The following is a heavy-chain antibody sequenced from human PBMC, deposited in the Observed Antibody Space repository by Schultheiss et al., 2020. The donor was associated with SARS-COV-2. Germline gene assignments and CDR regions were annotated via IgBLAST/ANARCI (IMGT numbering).Heavy chain of an antibody. J-gene: IGHJ6*02. V-gene: IGHV1-69*13. D-gene: IGHD3-3*01. Sequence: SVKVSCKASGGTFSSYAISWVRQAPGQGLEWMGGIIPIFGTANYAQKFQGRVTITADESTSTAYMELSSLRSEDTAVYYCARAPTDFWSGYYRRIDGMDVWGQGTTVTVSS. CDR1: GGTFSSYA. CDR3: ARAPTDFWSGYYRRIDGMDV. CDR2: IIPIFGTA.